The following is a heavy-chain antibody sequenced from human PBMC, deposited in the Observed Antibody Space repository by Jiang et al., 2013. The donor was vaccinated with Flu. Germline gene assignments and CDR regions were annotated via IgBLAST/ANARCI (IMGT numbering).Heavy chain of an antibody. J-gene: IGHJ5*02. CDR3: TRGASVSSTGWYRRWFDP. Sequence: PGASVKVSCKASGYTFTGYYLHWVRQAPGQGLEWWDGSTLRVVAQSMHRSFRAGSPLTRDTAISTAYMELSRLKSDDTALYYCTRGASVSSTGWYRRWFDPWGQGTLVTVSS. CDR2: STLRVVA. D-gene: IGHD6-19*01. V-gene: IGHV1-2*04. CDR1: GYTFTGYY.